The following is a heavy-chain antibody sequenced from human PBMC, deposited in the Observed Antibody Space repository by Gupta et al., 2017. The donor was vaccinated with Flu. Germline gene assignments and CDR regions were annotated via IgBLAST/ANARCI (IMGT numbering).Heavy chain of an antibody. V-gene: IGHV4-61*01. CDR1: SASSGNYY. D-gene: IGHD2-15*01. CDR3: TRDGSSRPAVI. CDR2: ICGSEST. J-gene: IGHJ3*02. Sequence: SASSGNYYWSWIRQPPGKGLEWIGCICGSESTSYNPSLKSRVTISVDTSKNQFSLRLSSVTAADTALYYCTRDGSSRPAVIWGPGTMVTVSS.